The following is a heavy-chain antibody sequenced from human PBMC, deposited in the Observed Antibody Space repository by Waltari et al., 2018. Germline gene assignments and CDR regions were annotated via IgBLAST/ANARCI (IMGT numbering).Heavy chain of an antibody. CDR2: IYPGDSDT. CDR3: AREDCSGGSCYPHY. D-gene: IGHD2-15*01. J-gene: IGHJ4*02. V-gene: IGHV4-39*07. Sequence: QLQLQESGPGLVKPSETLALTCTVPGGSISSSSYYWRWIRQPPGKGLEWMGIIYPGDSDTRYSPSFQGQVTISADKSISTAYLQWSSLKASDTAMYYCAREDCSGGSCYPHYWGQGTLVTVSS. CDR1: GGSISSSSYY.